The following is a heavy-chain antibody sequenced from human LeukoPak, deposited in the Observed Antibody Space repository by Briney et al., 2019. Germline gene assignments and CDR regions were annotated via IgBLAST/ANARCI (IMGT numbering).Heavy chain of an antibody. CDR2: IYYSGST. J-gene: IGHJ4*02. CDR3: ARPSITIFGVVIDY. V-gene: IGHV4-39*01. Sequence: PSETLSLTCTVSGVSISSSSYYWGWIRQPPGKGLEWIGSIYYSGSTYYNPSLKSRVTISVDTSKNQFSLKLSSVTAADTAVYYCARPSITIFGVVIDYWGQGTLVTVSS. CDR1: GVSISSSSYY. D-gene: IGHD3-3*01.